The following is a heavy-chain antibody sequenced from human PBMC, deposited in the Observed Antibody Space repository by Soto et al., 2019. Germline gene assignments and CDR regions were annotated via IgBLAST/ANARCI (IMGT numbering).Heavy chain of an antibody. D-gene: IGHD6-6*01. Sequence: QVQLQESGPGRVKPSQTLALTCTVSGGSISSGGYYWSWIRQHPGKGLEWIGYIYYSGSTYYNPSLKSRVTISVDTSKNQFSLKLSSVTAADTAVYYCARDRSYSSSRGFDYWGQGTLVTVSS. CDR1: GGSISSGGYY. J-gene: IGHJ4*02. CDR3: ARDRSYSSSRGFDY. V-gene: IGHV4-31*03. CDR2: IYYSGST.